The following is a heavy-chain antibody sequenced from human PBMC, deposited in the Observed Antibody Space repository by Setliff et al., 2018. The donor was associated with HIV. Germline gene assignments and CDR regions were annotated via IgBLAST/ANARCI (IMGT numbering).Heavy chain of an antibody. Sequence: SETLSLTCTVSGGSITSHYWGWIRQPPGKGLEWIGYIYYSGSTSYKRSLKSRVTISVDTSKNQFSLKLSSVTAADTAVYYCARQRVFWGSTELPGYYYMDVWGKGTTVTVSS. J-gene: IGHJ6*03. CDR1: GGSITSHY. CDR2: IYYSGST. D-gene: IGHD3-16*01. CDR3: ARQRVFWGSTELPGYYYMDV. V-gene: IGHV4-59*11.